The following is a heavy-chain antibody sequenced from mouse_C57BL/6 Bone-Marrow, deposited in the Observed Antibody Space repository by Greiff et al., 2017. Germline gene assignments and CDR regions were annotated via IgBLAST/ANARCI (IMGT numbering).Heavy chain of an antibody. Sequence: DVKLQESGAELVRPGASVKLSCTASGFNIKDDYMHWVKQRPEQGLEWIGWIDPENGDTEYASKFQGKATITADTSSNTAYLQLSSLTSEDTAVYYCSYTWFAYWGQGTLVTVSA. CDR2: IDPENGDT. CDR3: SYTWFAY. V-gene: IGHV14-4*01. D-gene: IGHD2-12*01. CDR1: GFNIKDDY. J-gene: IGHJ3*01.